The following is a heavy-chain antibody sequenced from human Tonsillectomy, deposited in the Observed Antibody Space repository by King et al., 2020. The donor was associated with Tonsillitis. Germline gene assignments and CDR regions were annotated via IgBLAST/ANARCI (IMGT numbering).Heavy chain of an antibody. D-gene: IGHD3-3*01. Sequence: VQLVESGGGVVQPGRSLRLSCVASGFTFSSFGMHWVRQAPGKGLEWVSVISHDGSNKYYADSVKGRFTISRDNSKNTLFLQMNSLRAEDTAVYYCAKGTFWSGCYLDYWGQRTLVTVSS. CDR3: AKGTFWSGCYLDY. CDR2: ISHDGSNK. V-gene: IGHV3-30*18. J-gene: IGHJ4*02. CDR1: GFTFSSFG.